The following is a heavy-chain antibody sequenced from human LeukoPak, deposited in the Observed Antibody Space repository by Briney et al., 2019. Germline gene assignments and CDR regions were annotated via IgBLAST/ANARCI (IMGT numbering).Heavy chain of an antibody. V-gene: IGHV4-39*01. CDR3: ARYGIAARPTDY. Sequence: PSETLSLTCTVSGGSISSSSYYWGWIRQPPGKGLEWIGSIYYSGSTYYNPSLKSRVTISVDTSKNQFSLKLSSVTAADTAVCYCARYGIAARPTDYWGQGTLVTVSS. D-gene: IGHD6-6*01. J-gene: IGHJ4*02. CDR1: GGSISSSSYY. CDR2: IYYSGST.